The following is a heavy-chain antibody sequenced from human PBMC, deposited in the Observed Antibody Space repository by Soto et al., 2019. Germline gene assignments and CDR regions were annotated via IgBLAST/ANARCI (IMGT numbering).Heavy chain of an antibody. V-gene: IGHV3-33*01. CDR3: AREAIWDYVWGSYRPDAFDI. J-gene: IGHJ3*02. D-gene: IGHD3-16*02. CDR1: RFTFSSYG. Sequence: PGGSLRLSCAASRFTFSSYGMHWVRQAPGKGLEWVAVIWYDGSNKYYADSVKGRFTISRDNSKNTLYLQMNSLRAEDTAVYYCAREAIWDYVWGSYRPDAFDIWGQGSMVIVSS. CDR2: IWYDGSNK.